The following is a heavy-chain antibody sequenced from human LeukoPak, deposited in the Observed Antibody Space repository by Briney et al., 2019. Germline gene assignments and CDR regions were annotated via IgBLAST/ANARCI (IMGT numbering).Heavy chain of an antibody. CDR2: INHSGST. CDR3: ARRHGNYYYYYMGV. V-gene: IGHV4-39*07. CDR1: GGSISSSSYY. J-gene: IGHJ6*03. Sequence: SETLSLTCTVSGGSISSSSYYWGWIRQPPGKGLEWIGEINHSGSTNYNPSLKSRVTISVDTSKNQFSLKLSSVTAADTAVYYCARRHGNYYYYYMGVWGKGTTVTVSS.